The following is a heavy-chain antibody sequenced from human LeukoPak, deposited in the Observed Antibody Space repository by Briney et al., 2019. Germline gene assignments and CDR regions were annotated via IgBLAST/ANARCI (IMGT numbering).Heavy chain of an antibody. D-gene: IGHD1-1*01. CDR1: GFTFSSYS. Sequence: PGGSLRLSCAASGFTFSSYSMNWVRQAPGKGLEWVSSISSSSSYIYYADSVKGRFTISRDNAKNPLYLQMNSLRAEDTAVYYCARAETIQTYFDYWGQGTLVTVSS. J-gene: IGHJ4*02. CDR3: ARAETIQTYFDY. V-gene: IGHV3-21*01. CDR2: ISSSSSYI.